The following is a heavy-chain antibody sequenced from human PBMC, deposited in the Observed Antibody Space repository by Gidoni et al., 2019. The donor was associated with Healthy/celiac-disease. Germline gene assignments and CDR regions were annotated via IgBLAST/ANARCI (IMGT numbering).Heavy chain of an antibody. J-gene: IGHJ4*02. Sequence: LSLTCTVSGGSISSSSYYWGWIRQPPGKGLEWIGSIYYSGSTYYNPSLKSRVTISVDTSKNQFSLKLSSVTAADTAVYYCARHREGRYTIFGVATWGWGQGTLVTVSS. CDR2: IYYSGST. CDR1: GGSISSSSYY. V-gene: IGHV4-39*01. D-gene: IGHD3-3*01. CDR3: ARHREGRYTIFGVATWG.